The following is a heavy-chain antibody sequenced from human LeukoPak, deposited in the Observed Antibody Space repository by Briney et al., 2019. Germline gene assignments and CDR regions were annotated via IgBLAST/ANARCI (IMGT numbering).Heavy chain of an antibody. Sequence: GGSLRLSCAASGFTFSNYCMHWVRQAPGKGLEWVALIWYDGSNKYYADSVKGRFTISRDNSKNTLYLQMNRVRAEDTAVYYCAREMGLNIVATFGYWGQGTLVTVSS. V-gene: IGHV3-33*01. D-gene: IGHD5-12*01. CDR2: IWYDGSNK. J-gene: IGHJ4*02. CDR1: GFTFSNYC. CDR3: AREMGLNIVATFGY.